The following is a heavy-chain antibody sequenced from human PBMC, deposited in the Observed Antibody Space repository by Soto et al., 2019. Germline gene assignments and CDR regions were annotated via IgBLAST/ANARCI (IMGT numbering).Heavy chain of an antibody. V-gene: IGHV4-39*01. J-gene: IGHJ4*02. D-gene: IGHD6-6*01. Sequence: QLQLQESGPGLVKPSETLSLTCAVSGGSVSSGGNYWGWIRQSPGKGLEWIGSVHDTGTTHYDPYHTSRVTRSVDTSKNQFSLIVTSVTAADTAVYYCARGLSSPSAAGVWGQGTLVTVSS. CDR1: GGSVSSGGNY. CDR3: ARGLSSPSAAGV. CDR2: VHDTGTT.